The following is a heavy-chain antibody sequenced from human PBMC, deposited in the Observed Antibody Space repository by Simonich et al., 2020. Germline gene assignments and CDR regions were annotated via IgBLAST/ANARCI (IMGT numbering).Heavy chain of an antibody. J-gene: IGHJ4*02. CDR3: ARAFRDRTGYFDY. Sequence: QVQLQDSGPGLVKPSETLSLTCTVSGGSISSYYWSWIRQPPGKGREWIGYIYYSGSTKYNPSLKSRVTISVDTSKNQFSLKLSSVTAADTAVYYCARAFRDRTGYFDYWGQGTLVTVSS. V-gene: IGHV4-59*01. CDR1: GGSISSYY. CDR2: IYYSGST. D-gene: IGHD1-1*01.